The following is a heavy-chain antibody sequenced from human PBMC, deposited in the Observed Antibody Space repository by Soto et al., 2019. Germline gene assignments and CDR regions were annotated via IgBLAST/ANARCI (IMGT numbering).Heavy chain of an antibody. CDR3: ARSGEPQALGYCSGGSCSYMSY. J-gene: IGHJ4*02. CDR1: GYSFTSYW. Sequence: PGESLKISCKGSGYSFTSYWISWVRQMPGKGLEWMGRIDPSDSYTNYSPSFQGHVTISADKSISTAYLQWSSLKASDTAMYYCARSGEPQALGYCSGGSCSYMSYWGEGTLVTVSS. D-gene: IGHD2-15*01. V-gene: IGHV5-10-1*01. CDR2: IDPSDSYT.